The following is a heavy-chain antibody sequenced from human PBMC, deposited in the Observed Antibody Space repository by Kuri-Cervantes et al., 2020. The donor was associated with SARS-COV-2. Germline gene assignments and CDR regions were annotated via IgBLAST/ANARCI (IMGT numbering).Heavy chain of an antibody. D-gene: IGHD6-19*01. V-gene: IGHV1-18*01. CDR2: TSAYNGNT. Sequence: ASVKVSCKASGYTFTSYGISWVRQAPGQGLEWMGWTSAYNGNTNYAQKLQGRVTVTTDTSTSTAYMELRSLRSGDTAVYYCARDIPYSSGWYFKYFDYWGQGTLVTVSS. CDR1: GYTFTSYG. J-gene: IGHJ4*02. CDR3: ARDIPYSSGWYFKYFDY.